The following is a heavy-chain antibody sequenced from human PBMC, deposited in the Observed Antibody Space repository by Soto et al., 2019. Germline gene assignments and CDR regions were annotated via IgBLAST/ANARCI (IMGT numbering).Heavy chain of an antibody. V-gene: IGHV1-69*13. CDR1: GGTFSSYT. J-gene: IGHJ4*02. CDR3: AIFLNYYDSSGYPGFDY. Sequence: GASVKVSCKASGGTFSSYTISWVRQAPGQGLEWKGRIIPIFGTANYAQKFQGRVTITADESTSTAYMELSSLRSEDTAVYYCAIFLNYYDSSGYPGFDYWGQGTLVTVSS. D-gene: IGHD3-22*01. CDR2: IIPIFGTA.